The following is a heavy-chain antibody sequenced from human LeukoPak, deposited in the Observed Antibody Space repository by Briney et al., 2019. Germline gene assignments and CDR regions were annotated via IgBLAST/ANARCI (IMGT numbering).Heavy chain of an antibody. CDR1: EFTFSSYA. V-gene: IGHV3-23*01. CDR2: VSGSGAHT. J-gene: IGHJ3*02. Sequence: PGGSLRLSCAASEFTFSSYAMTWVRQAPGKGLQWVSAVSGSGAHTYYADSVKGRFTISRDNSRDTLYLQMNSLRAEDTAVYYCAKDYGALAVFWSGQYYDAFDIWGQGTMVTVSS. CDR3: AKDYGALAVFWSGQYYDAFDI. D-gene: IGHD3-3*01.